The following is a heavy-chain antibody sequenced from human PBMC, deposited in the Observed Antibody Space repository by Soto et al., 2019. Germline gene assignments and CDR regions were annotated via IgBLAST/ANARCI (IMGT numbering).Heavy chain of an antibody. CDR2: IYYSGST. CDR1: GGSISSGGYY. CDR3: ARGAVTTYSN. D-gene: IGHD4-17*01. V-gene: IGHV4-31*03. J-gene: IGHJ4*02. Sequence: QVQLQEAGPGLVKPSQTLSLTCTVSGGSISSGGYYWSWIRQHPGKGLEWIGYIYYSGSTYYNPALKSRVTISVDQSKSQFPLRLSSVTAADTAVYYCARGAVTTYSNGGQGTLVTVYS.